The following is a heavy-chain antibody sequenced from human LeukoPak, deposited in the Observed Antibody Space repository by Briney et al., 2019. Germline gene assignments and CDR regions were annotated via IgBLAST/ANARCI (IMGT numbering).Heavy chain of an antibody. J-gene: IGHJ4*02. CDR1: GGSTSSSSYY. Sequence: SETLPLTCTVSGGSTSSSSYYWGWIRQSPGKGLEWIGSIYYSGANHYNPSLKSRVTMSVDTSKNQFSVKLTSVTATDTAVYYCVRVRGYWLVRGYLDYWGQGTQVTVSS. V-gene: IGHV4-39*02. D-gene: IGHD6-19*01. CDR3: VRVRGYWLVRGYLDY. CDR2: IYYSGAN.